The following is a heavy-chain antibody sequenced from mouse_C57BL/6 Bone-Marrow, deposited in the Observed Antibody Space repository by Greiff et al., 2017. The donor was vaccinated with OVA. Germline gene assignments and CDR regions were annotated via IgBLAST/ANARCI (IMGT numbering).Heavy chain of an antibody. CDR1: GYTFTTYP. Sequence: VQLQESGAELVKPGASVKMSCKASGYTFTTYPIEWMKQNHGKSLEWIGNFHPYNDDTKYNEKFKGKATLTVEKSSSTVYLELSRLTSDDSAVYYCARGVVEDYYAMDYWGQGTSVTVSS. V-gene: IGHV1-47*01. CDR3: ARGVVEDYYAMDY. CDR2: FHPYNDDT. D-gene: IGHD1-1*01. J-gene: IGHJ4*01.